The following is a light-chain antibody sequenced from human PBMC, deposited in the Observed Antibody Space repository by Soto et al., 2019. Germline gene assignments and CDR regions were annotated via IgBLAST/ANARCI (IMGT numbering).Light chain of an antibody. J-gene: IGKJ4*01. Sequence: EIVLTQSPATLSLSPGNRATLSCRASQSVSSYLAWYQQKPGQAPRLLIYDASNRATGIPARFSGSRSGTDFTLTITSLEPEDFAVYYCQQRSNWPSTFGGGTKVEIK. CDR1: QSVSSY. CDR2: DAS. CDR3: QQRSNWPST. V-gene: IGKV3-11*01.